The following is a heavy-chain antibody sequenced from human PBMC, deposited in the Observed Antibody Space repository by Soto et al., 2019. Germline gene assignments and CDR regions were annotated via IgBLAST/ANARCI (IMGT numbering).Heavy chain of an antibody. D-gene: IGHD6-13*01. V-gene: IGHV1-18*01. CDR1: GCTFTSYG. Sequence: QVQLVQSGAEVKKPGASVKVSCKACGCTFTSYGISWVRQAPGQGLEWMGWISAYNGNTNYAQKLQGRVTMTTDTSTSTAYMELRRLRSDDTAVYYCARVGEQQLVYYYYYGMDVWGQGTTVTVSS. CDR2: ISAYNGNT. J-gene: IGHJ6*02. CDR3: ARVGEQQLVYYYYYGMDV.